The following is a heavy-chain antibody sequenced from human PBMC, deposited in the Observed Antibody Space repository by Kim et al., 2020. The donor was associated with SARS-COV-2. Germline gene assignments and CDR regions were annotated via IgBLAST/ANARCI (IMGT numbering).Heavy chain of an antibody. V-gene: IGHV4-59*01. J-gene: IGHJ4*02. CDR1: GGSISSYY. D-gene: IGHD4-17*01. CDR3: SRGGGDYFDY. Sequence: SETLSLTCSVSGGSISSYYWSWIRQPPGKGLEWVGYIYYSGSTNYNPSLQSRVTISVDTSKNQISLKLSSVTAADTAVYYCSRGGGDYFDYWGQGTLGTV. CDR2: IYYSGST.